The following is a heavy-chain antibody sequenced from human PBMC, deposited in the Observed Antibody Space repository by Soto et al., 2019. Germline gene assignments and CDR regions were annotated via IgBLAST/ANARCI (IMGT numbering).Heavy chain of an antibody. V-gene: IGHV4-59*01. J-gene: IGHJ3*02. CDR3: ARDSGTTVTPGAFDI. CDR1: GGSISSYY. CDR2: IYYSGST. D-gene: IGHD4-17*01. Sequence: PSETLSLTCTVSGGSISSYYWSWIRQPPGKGLEWIGYIYYSGSTNYNPSLKSRVTISVDTSKNQFSLKLSSVTAADTAVYYCARDSGTTVTPGAFDIWGQGTMVTVSS.